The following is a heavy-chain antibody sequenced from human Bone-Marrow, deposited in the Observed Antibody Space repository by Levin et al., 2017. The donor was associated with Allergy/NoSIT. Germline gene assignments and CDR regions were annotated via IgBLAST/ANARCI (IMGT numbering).Heavy chain of an antibody. J-gene: IGHJ4*02. Sequence: ASVKVSCKASGYTFTSYGISWVRQAPGQGLEWMGWISAYNGNTNYAQKLQGRVTMTTDTSTSTAYMELRSLRSDDTAVYYCARDPLSFIVLMVYARDRFDYWGQGTLVTVSS. D-gene: IGHD2-8*01. CDR3: ARDPLSFIVLMVYARDRFDY. CDR1: GYTFTSYG. CDR2: ISAYNGNT. V-gene: IGHV1-18*01.